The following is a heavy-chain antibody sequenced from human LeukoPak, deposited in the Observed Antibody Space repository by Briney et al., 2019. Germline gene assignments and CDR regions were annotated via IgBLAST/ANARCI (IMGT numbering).Heavy chain of an antibody. D-gene: IGHD2-2*01. J-gene: IGHJ6*02. CDR1: GYTFTGYY. Sequence: GASVKVSCKASGYTFTGYYMHWVRQAPGQGLEWMGWINPNSGGTNYAQKFQGRVTMTRDTPISTAYMELSRLRSDDTAVYYCAKGEGYCSSTSCQSYYYYGMDVWGQGTTVTVSS. V-gene: IGHV1-2*02. CDR2: INPNSGGT. CDR3: AKGEGYCSSTSCQSYYYYGMDV.